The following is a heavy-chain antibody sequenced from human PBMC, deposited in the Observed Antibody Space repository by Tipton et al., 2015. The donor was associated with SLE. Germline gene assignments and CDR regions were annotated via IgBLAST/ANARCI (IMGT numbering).Heavy chain of an antibody. CDR3: TTALIGPGAFDI. V-gene: IGHV3-15*01. CDR1: GFTFGDYA. Sequence: SLRLSCTASGFTFGDYAMSWFRQAPGKGLERVGRIKSKTDGGTTDYAAPVKGRFTISRDDSKKTLYLQMNSLKTEDTAVYYCTTALIGPGAFDIWGQGTMVTVSS. CDR2: IKSKTDGGTT. D-gene: IGHD3-16*01. J-gene: IGHJ3*02.